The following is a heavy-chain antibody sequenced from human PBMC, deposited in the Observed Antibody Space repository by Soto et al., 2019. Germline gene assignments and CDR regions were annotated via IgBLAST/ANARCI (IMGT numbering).Heavy chain of an antibody. D-gene: IGHD2-15*01. CDR1: GFTFSSYA. J-gene: IGHJ6*02. CDR3: ATTGLGYCSGGSCYPASYYYGMDV. V-gene: IGHV3-30-3*01. Sequence: GGSLRLSCAASGFTFSSYAMHWVRQAPGRGLEWVAVISYDGSNKYYADSVKGRFTISRDNSKNTLYLQMNSLRAEDTAVYYCATTGLGYCSGGSCYPASYYYGMDVWGQGTTVTVSS. CDR2: ISYDGSNK.